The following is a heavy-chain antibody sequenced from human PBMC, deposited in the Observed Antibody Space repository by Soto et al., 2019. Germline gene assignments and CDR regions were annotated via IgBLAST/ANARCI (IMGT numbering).Heavy chain of an antibody. Sequence: QVQLVESGGGVVQPGRSLRLSCAASGFTFSSYGMHWVRQAPGKGLEWVAVIRFDGNKKYYADSVKGRFDISRDNSENMLYLEMNGLRADDSAVYYCARDPAHEYDPTAYFLNWGQGTLVTVSS. CDR2: IRFDGNKK. CDR3: ARDPAHEYDPTAYFLN. CDR1: GFTFSSYG. J-gene: IGHJ4*02. D-gene: IGHD3-9*01. V-gene: IGHV3-33*01.